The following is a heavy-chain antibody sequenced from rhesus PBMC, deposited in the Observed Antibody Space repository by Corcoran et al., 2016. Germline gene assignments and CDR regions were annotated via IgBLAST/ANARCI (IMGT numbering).Heavy chain of an antibody. D-gene: IGHD6-31*01. V-gene: IGHV3S18*01. Sequence: EVQLVESGGGLAKPGGSLRLSCAASGFSFRDYYRYWVRQAPGKGLEWVSGISYPGGSTSYADSVKGRFTISRENAKNTLYLQMDSLRAEDTAVYYCARDRYSSGKFDYWGQGVLVTVSS. J-gene: IGHJ4*01. CDR3: ARDRYSSGKFDY. CDR2: ISYPGGST. CDR1: GFSFRDYY.